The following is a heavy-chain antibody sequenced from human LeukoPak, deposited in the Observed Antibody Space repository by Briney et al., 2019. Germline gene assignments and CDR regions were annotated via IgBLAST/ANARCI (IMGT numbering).Heavy chain of an antibody. D-gene: IGHD2-2*01. CDR2: INPNSGGT. V-gene: IGHV1-2*02. Sequence: ASVKVSCKASGYTFTGYYMHWVRQAPGQGLEWMGWINPNSGGTNYAQKLQGRVTMTRDTSISTAYMELSRLRSDDTAVYYCARIPAAGVRPNNWFDPWGQGTLVTVSS. J-gene: IGHJ5*02. CDR1: GYTFTGYY. CDR3: ARIPAAGVRPNNWFDP.